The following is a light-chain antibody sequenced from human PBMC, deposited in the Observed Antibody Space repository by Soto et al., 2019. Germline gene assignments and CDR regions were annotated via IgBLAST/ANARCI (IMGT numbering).Light chain of an antibody. CDR1: QSVGSN. J-gene: IGKJ1*01. CDR2: GAS. V-gene: IGKV3-15*01. CDR3: QQYNNWPPDRT. Sequence: EIMMTQSPATLSVSPGERATLSCRASQSVGSNLAWYQQRPGQAPRLLIYGASTRATGVPARFSGSGSGTEFTLTISSLQSEDFGIYFCQQYNNWPPDRTFGQGTKVEIK.